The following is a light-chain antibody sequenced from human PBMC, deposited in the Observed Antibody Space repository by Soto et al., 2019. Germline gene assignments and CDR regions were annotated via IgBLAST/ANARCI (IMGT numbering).Light chain of an antibody. CDR3: QSYDSSLSGYVV. V-gene: IGLV1-40*01. Sequence: QPVLTQPPSVSGAPGQRVTISCTGSSSNIGAGYDVHWYQQLPGTAPKLLIYGNNNRPSGVPDRFSGSRSGTSASLAITGLLAEDEADYYCQSYDSSLSGYVVFGGGTKLTVL. CDR2: GNN. CDR1: SSNIGAGYD. J-gene: IGLJ2*01.